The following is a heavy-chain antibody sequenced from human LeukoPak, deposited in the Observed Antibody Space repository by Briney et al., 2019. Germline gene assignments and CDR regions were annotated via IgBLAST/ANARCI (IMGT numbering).Heavy chain of an antibody. Sequence: GGSLRLSCAASGFTFSSHWMSWVRQAPGKGLEWVANIKQDGSEKYYVDSVKGRFTISRDNAKNSLYLQMNSLRAEDTAVYYCARGARYYDFWSGYYTNNWFDPWGQGTLVTVSS. D-gene: IGHD3-3*01. J-gene: IGHJ5*02. CDR3: ARGARYYDFWSGYYTNNWFDP. CDR1: GFTFSSHW. CDR2: IKQDGSEK. V-gene: IGHV3-7*01.